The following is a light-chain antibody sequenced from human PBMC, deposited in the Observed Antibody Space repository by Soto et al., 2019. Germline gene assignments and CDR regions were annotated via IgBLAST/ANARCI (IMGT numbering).Light chain of an antibody. J-gene: IGKJ1*01. CDR1: QSVLYSSNNKNY. V-gene: IGKV4-1*01. Sequence: EIVMTQSPDSLAVSLGERATINCKSSQSVLYSSNNKNYLALYQQKPGQPPKLLIYWASTRESGVPDRFSGSGSGTDFTLTISSLQAEDVAVYYCQQHYSTPWTFGQRTKVDIK. CDR2: WAS. CDR3: QQHYSTPWT.